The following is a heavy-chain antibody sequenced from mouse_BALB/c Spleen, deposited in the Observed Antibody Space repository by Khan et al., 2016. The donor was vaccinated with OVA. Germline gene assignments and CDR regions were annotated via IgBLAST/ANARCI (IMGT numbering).Heavy chain of an antibody. J-gene: IGHJ3*01. Sequence: QVQLQQSGAELVKPGASVRLSCKASGYTFTSYYLYWVKQRPGQGLEWIGDINPSSGGTNFNEKFKSKATLTVDKSSSTAYIQLNSLTSEDSAVYYCTRSGYGSFAYWGQGTLVTVCA. V-gene: IGHV1S81*02. D-gene: IGHD2-2*01. CDR1: GYTFTSYY. CDR3: TRSGYGSFAY. CDR2: INPSSGGT.